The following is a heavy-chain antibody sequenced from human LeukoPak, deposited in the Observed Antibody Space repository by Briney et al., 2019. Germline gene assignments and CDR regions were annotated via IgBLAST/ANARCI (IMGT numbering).Heavy chain of an antibody. CDR2: ILTSGST. J-gene: IGHJ4*02. Sequence: SETLSLTCTVSGGSISSHYWSWIRQPAGKGLEWIGRILTSGSTNYNPSFQSRVTMSVDTSKNQFSLKLSSVTAADTAVYFCARKSGIYTGDYHFDSWSQGTLVTVSS. CDR3: ARKSGIYTGDYHFDS. CDR1: GGSISSHY. V-gene: IGHV4-4*07. D-gene: IGHD1-26*01.